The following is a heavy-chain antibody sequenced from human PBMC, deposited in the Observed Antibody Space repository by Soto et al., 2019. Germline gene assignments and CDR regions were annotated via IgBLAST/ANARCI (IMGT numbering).Heavy chain of an antibody. Sequence: PGGSLRLSCAASGFTFSSYAMSWVRQAPGKGLEWVSAISGSGGSTYYADSVKGRFTISRDNSKNTLYLQMNSLRAEDTAVYYCAKGSRYCSSTSCFPVPYYFDYWGQGTLVTVS. D-gene: IGHD2-2*01. CDR1: GFTFSSYA. J-gene: IGHJ4*02. CDR3: AKGSRYCSSTSCFPVPYYFDY. V-gene: IGHV3-23*01. CDR2: ISGSGGST.